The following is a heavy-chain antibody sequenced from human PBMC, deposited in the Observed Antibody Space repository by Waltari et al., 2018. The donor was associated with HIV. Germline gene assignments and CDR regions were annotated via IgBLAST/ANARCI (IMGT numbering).Heavy chain of an antibody. CDR3: ARDSCGGGSCSRRLDF. D-gene: IGHD2-15*01. CDR2: ISSSGSDI. CDR1: RFTFSTYS. J-gene: IGHJ4*02. V-gene: IGHV3-21*04. Sequence: GSLRLSCAASRFTFSTYSMNWVRQAPGKGLEWVSSISSSGSDIYYADSMKGRFTISRDNARNSMYLQMNSLRAEDTAIYYCARDSCGGGSCSRRLDFWGQGTLVTVSS.